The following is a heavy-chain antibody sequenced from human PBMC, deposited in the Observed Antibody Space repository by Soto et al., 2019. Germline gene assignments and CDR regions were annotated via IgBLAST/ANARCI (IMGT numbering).Heavy chain of an antibody. V-gene: IGHV1-69*01. CDR2: IIPIFGTA. CDR3: ARGPELMVYAIPDDAFDI. D-gene: IGHD2-8*01. Sequence: QVQLVQSGAEVKKPGSSVKVSCKASGGTFSSYAISWVRQAPGQGLEWMGGIIPIFGTANYAQKFQGRVTITADESTSTAYMELSSLRSEDTAVYYCARGPELMVYAIPDDAFDIWGQGTMVTVSS. CDR1: GGTFSSYA. J-gene: IGHJ3*02.